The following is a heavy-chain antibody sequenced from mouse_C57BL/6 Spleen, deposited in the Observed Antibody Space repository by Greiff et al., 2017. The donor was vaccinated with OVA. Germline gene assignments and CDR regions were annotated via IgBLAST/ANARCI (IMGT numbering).Heavy chain of an antibody. V-gene: IGHV14-4*01. CDR1: GFNIKDDY. J-gene: IGHJ1*03. CDR3: TRRLGRGYWYFDV. CDR2: IDPENGDT. Sequence: EVKLQESGAELVRPGASVKLSCTASGFNIKDDYMHWVKQRPEQGLEWIGWIDPENGDTEYASKFQGKATITADTSSNTAYLQLSSLTSEDTAVYYCTRRLGRGYWYFDVWGTGTTVTVSS. D-gene: IGHD4-1*01.